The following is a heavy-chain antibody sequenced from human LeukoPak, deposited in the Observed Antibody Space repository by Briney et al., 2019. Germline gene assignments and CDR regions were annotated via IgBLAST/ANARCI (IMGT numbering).Heavy chain of an antibody. V-gene: IGHV3-9*01. Sequence: PGRSLRLPCAASGFTFDDYAMHWVRQAPGKGPEWVSGISWNSGSIGYADSVKGRFTISRDNAKNSLYLQMNSLRAEDTALYYCAKDPSSSWHSGAFDIWGQGTMVTVSS. CDR3: AKDPSSSWHSGAFDI. CDR1: GFTFDDYA. CDR2: ISWNSGSI. J-gene: IGHJ3*02. D-gene: IGHD6-13*01.